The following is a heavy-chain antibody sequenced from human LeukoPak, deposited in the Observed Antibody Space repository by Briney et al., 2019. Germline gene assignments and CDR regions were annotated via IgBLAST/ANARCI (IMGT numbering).Heavy chain of an antibody. V-gene: IGHV1-69*13. CDR1: GGTFSSYA. J-gene: IGHJ4*02. Sequence: ASVKVSCKASGGTFSSYAISWVRQAPGQGLEWMGGIIPIFGTANYAQKFQGRVTITADESTSTAYMELSSLRSEDTAVYYCAREAVVVVAAAGYYFDYWGQGTLVTVSS. D-gene: IGHD2-15*01. CDR3: AREAVVVVAAAGYYFDY. CDR2: IIPIFGTA.